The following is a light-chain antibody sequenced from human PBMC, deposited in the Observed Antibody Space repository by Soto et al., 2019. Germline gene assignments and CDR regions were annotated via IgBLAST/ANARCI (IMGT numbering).Light chain of an antibody. V-gene: IGKV1-27*01. CDR3: QKYDTVPWA. CDR2: AES. J-gene: IGKJ1*01. CDR1: QGIKKY. Sequence: DIPMTQSPSSLSASLGDRVTITCRASQGIKKYVAWYQQKPGKVPKLLIYAESSLQSGVPSRFSGSGSGTDFTLTISSLQPEDVATYYCQKYDTVPWAFGQGTKVDIK.